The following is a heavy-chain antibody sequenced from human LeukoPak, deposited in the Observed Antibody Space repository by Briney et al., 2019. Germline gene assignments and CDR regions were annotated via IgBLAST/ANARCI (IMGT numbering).Heavy chain of an antibody. CDR1: GFTFSSYG. D-gene: IGHD3-22*01. CDR2: IWYDGSNK. Sequence: GGSLRLSCAASGFTFSSYGMHWVRQAPGKGLEWVAVIWYDGSNKYYADSVKGRFTISRDNSKSTLFLQMNSLRAEDTAIYYCAKRHDSSGYSYYYGMDVWGQGTTVTVSS. V-gene: IGHV3-33*06. CDR3: AKRHDSSGYSYYYGMDV. J-gene: IGHJ6*02.